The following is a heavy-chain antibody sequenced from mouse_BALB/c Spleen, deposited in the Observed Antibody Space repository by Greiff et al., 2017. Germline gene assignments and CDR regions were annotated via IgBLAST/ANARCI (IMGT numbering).Heavy chain of an antibody. V-gene: IGHV5-12-2*01. J-gene: IGHJ2*01. CDR2: ISNGGGST. D-gene: IGHD2-14*01. CDR1: GFTFSSYT. Sequence: EVNVVESGGGLVQPGGSLKLSCAASGFTFSSYTMSWVRQTPEKRLEWVAYISNGGGSTYYPDTVKGRFTISRDNAKNTLYLQMSSLKSEDTAMYYCARQRGTAFDYWGQGTTLTVSS. CDR3: ARQRGTAFDY.